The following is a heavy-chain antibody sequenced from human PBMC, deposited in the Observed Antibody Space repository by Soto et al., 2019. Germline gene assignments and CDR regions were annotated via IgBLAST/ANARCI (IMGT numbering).Heavy chain of an antibody. Sequence: GESLKISCKGSGYSFTTYWIGWVRQMPGKGLEWMGIIYPGDSDTRYSPSFQGQVTISRDNAKNSLYLQMNSLRAEDTAVYYCAPHSGYYDYWGQGTLVTVSS. D-gene: IGHD3-22*01. CDR3: APHSGYYDY. V-gene: IGHV5-51*01. J-gene: IGHJ4*02. CDR2: IYPGDSDT. CDR1: GYSFTTYW.